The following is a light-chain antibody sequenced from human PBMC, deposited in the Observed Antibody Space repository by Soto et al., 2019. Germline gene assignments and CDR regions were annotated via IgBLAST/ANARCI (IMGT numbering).Light chain of an antibody. CDR1: SSDVGGYNY. V-gene: IGLV2-8*01. CDR2: EVS. CDR3: SSCAGSNRFD. J-gene: IGLJ1*01. Sequence: QSALTQPPSASGTPGQSVAISCTGTSSDVGGYNYVSWYQQHPGKAPKLMIYEVSKRPSGVPDRFSGSKSGNTASLTVSGLQAEDEADYYCSSCAGSNRFDFGTGTKVTVL.